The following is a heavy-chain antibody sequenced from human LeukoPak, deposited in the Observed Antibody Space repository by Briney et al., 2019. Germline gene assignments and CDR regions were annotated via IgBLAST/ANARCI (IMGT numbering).Heavy chain of an antibody. D-gene: IGHD3-10*01. CDR2: IYYSGST. V-gene: IGHV4-59*01. J-gene: IGHJ5*02. CDR1: GGSISSYY. Sequence: PSETLSLTCTVSGGSISSYYWSWIRQPPGKGLEWVGYIYYSGSTNYNPSLKSRVTISVDTSKNQFSLKLSSVTAADTAVYYCARDRVKGVRGLSRNNWFDPWGQGTLVTVSS. CDR3: ARDRVKGVRGLSRNNWFDP.